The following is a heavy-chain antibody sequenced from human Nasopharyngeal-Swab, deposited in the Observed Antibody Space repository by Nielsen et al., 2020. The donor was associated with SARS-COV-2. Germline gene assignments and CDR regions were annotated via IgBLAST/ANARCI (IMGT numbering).Heavy chain of an antibody. CDR3: ARDWRDDYDVLTGYYNLGDH. CDR2: ISDDGNNK. Sequence: GRAMSSDCAGSGCSFRRYAMHWVRQAPGKGLVWVAVISDDGNNKYYADSVKGRFTISRDNSKNTLYLHMASLRAEDTAVYFCARDWRDDYDVLTGYYNLGDHWGQGTLVTVSS. CDR1: GCSFRRYA. J-gene: IGHJ4*02. D-gene: IGHD3-9*01. V-gene: IGHV3-30-3*01.